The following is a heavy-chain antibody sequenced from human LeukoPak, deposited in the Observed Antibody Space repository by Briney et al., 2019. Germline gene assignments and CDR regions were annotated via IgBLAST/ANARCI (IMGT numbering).Heavy chain of an antibody. CDR1: GFIVSSNY. D-gene: IGHD2-2*02. Sequence: GGSLRLSCAASGFIVSSNYMSWVRQAPGKGLEWVSVISRDNSKNTLYLQMNSLRAEDTAVYYCARVYPHPWYYFDYWGQGTLVTVSS. V-gene: IGHV3-53*01. CDR2: I. J-gene: IGHJ4*02. CDR3: ARVYPHPWYYFDY.